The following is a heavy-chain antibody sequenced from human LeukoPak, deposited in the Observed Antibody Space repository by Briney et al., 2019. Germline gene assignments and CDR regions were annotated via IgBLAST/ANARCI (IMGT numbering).Heavy chain of an antibody. CDR2: VYYNGNT. V-gene: IGHV4-59*01. J-gene: IGHJ3*02. CDR3: AGAPADTSGYLDAFDI. Sequence: PSETLSLTCTVSGGSISIYYWNWIRQPPGKGLEWIGYVYYNGNTSYNPSLKSRVTIAVDPSKNQFSLTLTSVTPADTAVYCCAGAPADTSGYLDAFDIWGQGTMVPVSS. CDR1: GGSISIYY. D-gene: IGHD3-22*01.